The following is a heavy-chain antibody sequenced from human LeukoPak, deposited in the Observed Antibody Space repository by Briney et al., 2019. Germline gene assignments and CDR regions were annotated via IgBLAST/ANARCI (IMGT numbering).Heavy chain of an antibody. D-gene: IGHD6-13*01. CDR1: GASIRSYY. CDR3: AKEGAAPGPDFDY. V-gene: IGHV4-4*07. CDR2: VVPSGST. Sequence: SETLSLTCTVSGASIRSYYWSWIRQSAGKGLEWIGRVVPSGSTDYNPSLKSRVTMSVDTSKNQFSLKLNSVTAVDTAVYYCAKEGAAPGPDFDYWGQGTLVIVSS. J-gene: IGHJ4*02.